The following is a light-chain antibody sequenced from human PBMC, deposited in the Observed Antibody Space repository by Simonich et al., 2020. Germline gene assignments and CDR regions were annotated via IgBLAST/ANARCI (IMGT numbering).Light chain of an antibody. CDR1: RSDVGGYNY. Sequence: QSALTQPRSVSGSPGQSVTISCTGTRSDVGGYNYVSWYQQHPGKAPKLMIYDVSQRPSWVPDRFSGSKSGNTASLTISGLQAEDEADYYCCSYAGSYTLVFGGGTKLTVL. V-gene: IGLV2-11*01. CDR3: CSYAGSYTLV. J-gene: IGLJ2*01. CDR2: DVS.